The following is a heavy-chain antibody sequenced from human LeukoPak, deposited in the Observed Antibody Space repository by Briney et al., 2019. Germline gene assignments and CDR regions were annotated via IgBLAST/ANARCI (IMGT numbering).Heavy chain of an antibody. CDR3: AHDTTMVTGVFPG. CDR2: IYSGGST. J-gene: IGHJ4*02. V-gene: IGHV3-53*01. Sequence: PGGSLRLSCAVSGFTVSDNYMTWVRQAPGKGLEWVSVIYSGGSTYYADSVTGRFTISRDNSKNTLYLQMNSLRAEDTAVYYCAHDTTMVTGVFPGWGQGTLVTVSS. CDR1: GFTVSDNY. D-gene: IGHD5-18*01.